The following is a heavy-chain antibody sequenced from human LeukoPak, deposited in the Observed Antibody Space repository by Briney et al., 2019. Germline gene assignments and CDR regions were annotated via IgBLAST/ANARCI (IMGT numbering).Heavy chain of an antibody. D-gene: IGHD6-19*01. Sequence: PGGSLRLSCTGSGFTFSNYRMNWVRQAPGKGLEWISYSNAAGSPVSYAESVQGRFTISRDNAKNSLYLEMNSLRDGDTAVYYCARDRSLSVAGTFDFWGQGSLVTVSS. V-gene: IGHV3-48*02. J-gene: IGHJ4*02. CDR1: GFTFSNYR. CDR3: ARDRSLSVAGTFDF. CDR2: SNAAGSPV.